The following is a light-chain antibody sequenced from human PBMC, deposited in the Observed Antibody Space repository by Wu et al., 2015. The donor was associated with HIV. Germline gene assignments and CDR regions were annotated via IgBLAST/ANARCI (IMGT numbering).Light chain of an antibody. CDR2: EAS. V-gene: IGKV3-15*01. Sequence: EVVMTQSPATLSVSPGERATLSCRASQSVSRNLAWYQQIPGQAPRLLIYEASARATGIPARFSGSGSATEFTLTISSVQSEDFAVYFCQQYHNRPGTFGLGPSGYQT. CDR3: QQYHNRPGT. J-gene: IGKJ3*01. CDR1: QSVSRN.